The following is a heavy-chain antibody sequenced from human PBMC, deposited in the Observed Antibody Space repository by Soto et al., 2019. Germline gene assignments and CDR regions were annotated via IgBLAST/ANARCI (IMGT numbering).Heavy chain of an antibody. J-gene: IGHJ4*02. CDR3: ANHGGGDYYGSGSYYGFGY. D-gene: IGHD3-10*01. Sequence: GGSLRLSCAASGFTFSSYAMSWVRQAPGKGLEWVSAISGSGGSTYYADSVKGRFTISRDNSKNTLYLQMNSLRAEDTAVYYCANHGGGDYYGSGSYYGFGYWGQGTLVTVSS. V-gene: IGHV3-23*01. CDR1: GFTFSSYA. CDR2: ISGSGGST.